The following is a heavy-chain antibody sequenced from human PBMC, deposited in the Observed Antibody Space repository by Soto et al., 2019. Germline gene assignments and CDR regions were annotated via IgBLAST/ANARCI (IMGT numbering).Heavy chain of an antibody. J-gene: IGHJ5*02. Sequence: EEQLLESGGGLVQPGGSLRLSCAASGFSFSSYGMSWVRQAPGKGLEWVSGISGGGDSTYYADSVKGRFTISRDKSKNTLYLQMNSLRDEDTAVYYCARGQDDYGDSDVWFDPWGQGNLVSVSS. CDR3: ARGQDDYGDSDVWFDP. V-gene: IGHV3-23*01. CDR1: GFSFSSYG. CDR2: ISGGGDST. D-gene: IGHD4-17*01.